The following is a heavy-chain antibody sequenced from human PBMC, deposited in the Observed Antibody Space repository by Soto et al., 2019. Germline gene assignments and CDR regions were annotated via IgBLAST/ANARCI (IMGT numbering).Heavy chain of an antibody. CDR3: ASLIAVEGYYADGMDV. Sequence: PSETLSLTCTVSRGSISDTSYYWGWFRQPPGKGLEWIGTVYYSGRTYYNSALKSRVTISVDSSKTQFSLKVISVTAADTAVYYCASLIAVEGYYADGMDVWGQGTTVTVSS. J-gene: IGHJ6*02. D-gene: IGHD6-19*01. CDR1: RGSISDTSYY. CDR2: VYYSGRT. V-gene: IGHV4-39*01.